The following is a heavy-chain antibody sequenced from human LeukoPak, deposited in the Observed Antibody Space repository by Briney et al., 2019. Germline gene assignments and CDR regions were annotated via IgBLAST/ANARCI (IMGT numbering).Heavy chain of an antibody. D-gene: IGHD3-16*02. CDR2: ITSSGSYI. V-gene: IGHV3-21*04. J-gene: IGHJ4*02. CDR3: ANSGYDYVWGSYRYIGRFDY. CDR1: GFTFSSYS. Sequence: GGSLRLSCAASGFTFSSYSMNWVRQAPGKGLEWVSSITSSGSYIFYADSVKGRFTISRDNAKNLLYLQMNSLRAEDTAVYYCANSGYDYVWGSYRYIGRFDYWGQGTLVTVSS.